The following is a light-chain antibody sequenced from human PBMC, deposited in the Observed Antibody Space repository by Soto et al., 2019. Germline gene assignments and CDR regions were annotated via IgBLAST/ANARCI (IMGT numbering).Light chain of an antibody. J-gene: IGKJ5*01. CDR3: HQCSNWPPLT. CDR1: QSVSSY. V-gene: IGKV3-11*01. Sequence: EIVLTQSPATLSLSPGERATLSCRASQSVSSYLAWYQQKPGQAPRLLLYDASHRATGIPARFSGSGSGTAFTITISSLEPEDSAVYYCHQCSNWPPLTFGQGTRLEIK. CDR2: DAS.